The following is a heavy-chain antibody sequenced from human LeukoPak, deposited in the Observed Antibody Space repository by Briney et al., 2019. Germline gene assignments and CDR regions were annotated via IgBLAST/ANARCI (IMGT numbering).Heavy chain of an antibody. V-gene: IGHV3-23*01. CDR1: GFPFSDFS. D-gene: IGHD2-8*01. J-gene: IGHJ4*02. CDR2: TNSGGSST. CDR3: AKQSYARSLGE. Sequence: GGSLRLSCATSGFPFSDFSMTWVRQAPGKGLEWISTTNSGGSSTDYAESVKGRFTISRDNSKNTLYLQMSSLRVEDTAMYYCAKQSYARSLGEGGPGTLVTVSS.